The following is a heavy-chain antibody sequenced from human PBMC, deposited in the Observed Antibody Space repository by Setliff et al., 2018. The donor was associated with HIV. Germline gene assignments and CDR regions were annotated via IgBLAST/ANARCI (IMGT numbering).Heavy chain of an antibody. J-gene: IGHJ4*02. CDR3: ARRIYGNNPYFDY. Sequence: NPSETLSLTCIVSGESISSKNYYWGWIRQSPGKGLEWVGQVNRDGGAHYNPSLRSRVTISVDTSQNQFSLKLSSVTAADTAIYYCARRIYGNNPYFDYWSQGTLVTVSS. V-gene: IGHV4-39*07. D-gene: IGHD4-17*01. CDR1: GESISSKNYY. CDR2: VNRDGGA.